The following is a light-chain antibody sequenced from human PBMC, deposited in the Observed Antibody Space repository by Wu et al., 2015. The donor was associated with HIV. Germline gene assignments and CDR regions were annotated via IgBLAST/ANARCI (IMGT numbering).Light chain of an antibody. J-gene: IGKJ5*01. V-gene: IGKV3-15*01. Sequence: EIVMTQTPVTLSVSPGERATLSCRASQSVNNYLAWYQQKPGQPPRLLIYGASTRATGIPARFSGSGSGTEFGLTINSLQSEDFAVYYCQQYHNWPPGATTFGQGTRLEIK. CDR2: GAS. CDR3: QQYHNWPPGATT. CDR1: QSVNNY.